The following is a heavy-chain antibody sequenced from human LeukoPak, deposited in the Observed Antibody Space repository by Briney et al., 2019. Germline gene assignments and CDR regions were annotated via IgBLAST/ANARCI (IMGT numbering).Heavy chain of an antibody. Sequence: SVKVSCKASGGTFDSYAISWVRQAPGQGVKWRGRIIPILGIANYAQKFQGRVTITPDKSTSKAYMQLRRLRPEDTGRYYCASQYGSGGYYNYYAMDVWGQGTPVTVSS. CDR3: ASQYGSGGYYNYYAMDV. D-gene: IGHD3-10*01. CDR1: GGTFDSYA. J-gene: IGHJ6*02. CDR2: IIPILGIA. V-gene: IGHV1-69*04.